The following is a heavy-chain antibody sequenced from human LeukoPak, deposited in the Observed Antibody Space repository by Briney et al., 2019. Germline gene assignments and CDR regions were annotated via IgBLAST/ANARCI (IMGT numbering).Heavy chain of an antibody. CDR3: STDPRLLIY. CDR2: ISSSGSTI. V-gene: IGHV3-48*01. Sequence: PGGSLRLSCAASGFTFSSYSMNWVRQAPGKGLEWVSYISSSGSTIYYADSVKGRFTISRDNSKNTLYLQMNSLRPDDTALYYCSTDPRLLIYWGHGTLVTVSS. CDR1: GFTFSSYS. J-gene: IGHJ4*01. D-gene: IGHD2-8*01.